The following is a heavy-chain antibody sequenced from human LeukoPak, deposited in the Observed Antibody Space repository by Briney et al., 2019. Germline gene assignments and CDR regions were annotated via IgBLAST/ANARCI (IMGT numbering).Heavy chain of an antibody. CDR1: GGSITRYY. Sequence: SETLSLTCTVSGGSITRYYWSWIRQSPGKGLEWIGYIYYSGSTNYNPSLKSPVTISIDTSRRQFSLNLRSVTVADAGTYYCTRMTTGHDYWGQGTLVTVSS. J-gene: IGHJ4*02. CDR2: IYYSGST. D-gene: IGHD4-17*01. CDR3: TRMTTGHDY. V-gene: IGHV4-59*12.